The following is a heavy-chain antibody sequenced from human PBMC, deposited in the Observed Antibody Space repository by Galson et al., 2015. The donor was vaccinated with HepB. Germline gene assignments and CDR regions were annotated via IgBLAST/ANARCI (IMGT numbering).Heavy chain of an antibody. CDR1: GFTFNSYG. D-gene: IGHD3-10*01. V-gene: IGHV3-33*01. J-gene: IGHJ6*02. Sequence: SLRLSCAASGFTFNSYGMHWVRQAPGKGLEWVSVIWYDGSSKFHADSVKGRLTISRDNSKNTLFLQLSSLRAEDTAVYYCARGTGPPYYYYAMDVWGQGTTVTVSS. CDR2: IWYDGSSK. CDR3: ARGTGPPYYYYAMDV.